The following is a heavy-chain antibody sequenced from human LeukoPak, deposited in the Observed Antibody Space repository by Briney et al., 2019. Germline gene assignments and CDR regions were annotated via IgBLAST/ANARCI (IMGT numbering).Heavy chain of an antibody. J-gene: IGHJ4*02. CDR1: GYTLTELS. Sequence: ASVKVSCKVSGYTLTELSMHWVRQAPGKGLEWMGGFDPEDGETIYAQKFQGRVTMTRDTSTSTVYMELSSLRSEDTAVYYCARDKWIQLWPRNFDYWGQGTLVTVSS. V-gene: IGHV1-24*01. D-gene: IGHD5-18*01. CDR2: FDPEDGET. CDR3: ARDKWIQLWPRNFDY.